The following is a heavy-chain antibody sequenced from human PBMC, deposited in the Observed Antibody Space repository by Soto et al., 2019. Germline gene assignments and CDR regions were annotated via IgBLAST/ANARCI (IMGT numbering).Heavy chain of an antibody. J-gene: IGHJ4*02. Sequence: EVQLLESGGGLVQPGGSLRVSCAASGFTFSSYAMRWVRQAPVKGLEWVSAISGSGDSTYYADSVKGRFTISRDNSKNTLYLQMNSLRAEDTAVYYCARRGSGSYYDYWGQGTLVTVSS. CDR3: ARRGSGSYYDY. CDR1: GFTFSSYA. V-gene: IGHV3-23*01. D-gene: IGHD1-26*01. CDR2: ISGSGDST.